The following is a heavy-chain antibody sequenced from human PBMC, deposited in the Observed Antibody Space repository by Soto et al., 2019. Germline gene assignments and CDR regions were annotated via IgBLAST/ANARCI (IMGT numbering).Heavy chain of an antibody. V-gene: IGHV1-69*01. Sequence: QVQRVQSGAEVKKPGSSVKVSCKASGGTFSSYAISWVRQAPGQGLEWMGGIIPIFGTANYAQKFQGRVTITADESTSTAYMELSSLRSEDTAVYYCARDFYSGYGMYYFDYWGQGTLVTVSS. D-gene: IGHD5-12*01. CDR3: ARDFYSGYGMYYFDY. J-gene: IGHJ4*02. CDR1: GGTFSSYA. CDR2: IIPIFGTA.